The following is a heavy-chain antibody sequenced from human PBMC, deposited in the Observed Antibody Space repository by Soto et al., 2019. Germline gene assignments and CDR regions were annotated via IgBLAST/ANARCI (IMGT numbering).Heavy chain of an antibody. V-gene: IGHV1-3*01. D-gene: IGHD6-13*01. Sequence: GPPMQVSWKSSGYSLTSYGSRWVRQAHGQRLEWMGWINAANGDTKYSPKFQGRVTITRDTSASTAYMELSSLRSEDTAVYYCVRRHVSATGIDCFDPWGQGTLVTVSS. CDR1: GYSLTSYG. CDR3: VRRHVSATGIDCFDP. J-gene: IGHJ5*02. CDR2: INAANGDT.